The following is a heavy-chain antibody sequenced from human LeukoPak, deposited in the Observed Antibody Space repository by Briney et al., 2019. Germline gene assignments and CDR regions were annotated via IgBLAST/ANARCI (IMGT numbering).Heavy chain of an antibody. Sequence: PGGSLRLSCAVYGYNFGGRWMHWVRQAPGKGLVWVAVIRDDGTTANYADSVKGRFTASRDDAKNTVYLQMSSLRAEDTAVYYCAKQTSGSSSWYDYWGQGTLVTVSS. CDR1: GYNFGGRW. D-gene: IGHD6-13*01. CDR3: AKQTSGSSSWYDY. CDR2: IRDDGTTA. V-gene: IGHV3-74*01. J-gene: IGHJ4*02.